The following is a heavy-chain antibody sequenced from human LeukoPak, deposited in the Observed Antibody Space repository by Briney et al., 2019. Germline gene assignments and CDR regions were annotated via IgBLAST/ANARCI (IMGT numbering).Heavy chain of an antibody. CDR3: ARDIAGATKGGWFDT. CDR1: GYTFTNYV. Sequence: GASVTVSCQPSGYTFTNYVLNWVRQATGQGLAWMGWMNPNSGNTGYAQKFQGRVTMTRNTSISTAYMELSSLRSEDTALYYCARDIAGATKGGWFDTWGQGTPVTVSS. J-gene: IGHJ5*02. D-gene: IGHD1-26*01. V-gene: IGHV1-8*01. CDR2: MNPNSGNT.